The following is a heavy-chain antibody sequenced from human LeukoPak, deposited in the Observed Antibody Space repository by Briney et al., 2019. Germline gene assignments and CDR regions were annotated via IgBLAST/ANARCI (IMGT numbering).Heavy chain of an antibody. CDR1: GYTFTGYY. V-gene: IGHV1-69*05. J-gene: IGHJ5*02. CDR2: IIPIFGTA. D-gene: IGHD3-3*01. CDR3: ARENYDFWSGDSNSGGWFDP. Sequence: SVKVSCKASGYTFTGYYMHWVRQAPGQGLEWMGGIIPIFGTANYAQKFQGRVTITTDESTSTAYMELSSLRSEDTAVYYCARENYDFWSGDSNSGGWFDPWGQGTLVTVSS.